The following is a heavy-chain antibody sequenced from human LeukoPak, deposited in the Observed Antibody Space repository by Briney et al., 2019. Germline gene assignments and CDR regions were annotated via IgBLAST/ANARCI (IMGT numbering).Heavy chain of an antibody. D-gene: IGHD3-3*01. CDR3: ARSIDFWSGSYYYYGMDV. CDR1: GGSISSGGYY. J-gene: IGHJ6*02. Sequence: PSETLSLTCTVSGGSISSGGYYWSWIRQPPGKGLEWIGEINHSGSTNYNPSLKSRVTISVDTSKNQFSLKLSSVTAADTAVYYCARSIDFWSGSYYYYGMDVWGQGTTVTVSS. V-gene: IGHV4-61*08. CDR2: INHSGST.